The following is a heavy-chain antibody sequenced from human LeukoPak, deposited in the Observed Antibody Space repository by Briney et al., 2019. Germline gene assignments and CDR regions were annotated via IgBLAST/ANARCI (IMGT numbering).Heavy chain of an antibody. V-gene: IGHV4-61*01. D-gene: IGHD1-26*01. CDR2: IYYSGST. Sequence: PSETLSLTCTVSGGSVSSGSYYWSWIRQPPGKGLEWIGYIYYSGSTNYNPSLKSRVTISVDTSKNQFSLKLSSVTAEDTALYYCAGDIAGATKGGWFDTWGQGTPVTVSS. CDR1: GGSVSSGSYY. J-gene: IGHJ5*02. CDR3: AGDIAGATKGGWFDT.